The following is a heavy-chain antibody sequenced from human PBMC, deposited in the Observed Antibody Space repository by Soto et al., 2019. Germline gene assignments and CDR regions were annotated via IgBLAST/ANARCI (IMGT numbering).Heavy chain of an antibody. D-gene: IGHD6-19*01. V-gene: IGHV1-3*01. CDR1: GYTFTSYA. CDR3: ARGGAVAVGAFDI. Sequence: QVQLVQSGAEVKKPGASVKVSCKASGYTFTSYAMHWVRQAPGQRLEWMGWINAGNGNTKYSQKFQVRVTRTRDTSARTAYRELSSLRSEDTAVYYCARGGAVAVGAFDIRGQGTMVTVSS. CDR2: INAGNGNT. J-gene: IGHJ3*02.